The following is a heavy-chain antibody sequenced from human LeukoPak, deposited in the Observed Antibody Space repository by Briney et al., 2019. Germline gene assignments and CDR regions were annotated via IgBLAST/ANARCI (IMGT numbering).Heavy chain of an antibody. D-gene: IGHD6-19*01. V-gene: IGHV1-2*02. CDR3: ARARRSGWYEGFDY. Sequence: VASVKVSCKASGYTFTGYYMHWVRQAPGQGLEWMGWINPNSGGTNYAQKLQGRVTMTTDTSTSTAYMELRSLRSDDTAVYYCARARRSGWYEGFDYWGQGTLVTVSS. CDR1: GYTFTGYY. CDR2: INPNSGGT. J-gene: IGHJ4*02.